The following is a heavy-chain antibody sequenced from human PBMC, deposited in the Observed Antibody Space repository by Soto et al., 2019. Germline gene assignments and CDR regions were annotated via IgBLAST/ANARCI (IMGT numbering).Heavy chain of an antibody. CDR1: GFTFSIYG. CDR2: ISGSGGST. Sequence: GRSLRLSCAASGFTFSIYGMTWVRQAPGKGLEWVSAISGSGGSTYYADSVKGRFTISRDNSKNTLYLQMHSLRAEDTAVYYCAKDLDGFYDSSGYPLDYWGQGTLVTVSS. CDR3: AKDLDGFYDSSGYPLDY. V-gene: IGHV3-23*01. J-gene: IGHJ4*02. D-gene: IGHD3-22*01.